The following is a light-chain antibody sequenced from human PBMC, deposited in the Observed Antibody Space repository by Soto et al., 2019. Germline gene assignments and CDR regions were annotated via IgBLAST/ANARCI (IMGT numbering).Light chain of an antibody. V-gene: IGKV3-15*01. Sequence: EIVLTQSPATLALSPGERVTLSCRASQTVGSNFAWYQQKPGQAPRLLIYGASTRATGIPARFSGSGSGTEFTLTISSLQSEDFAVYYCQHYYDTLWTFGQGTKVDIK. CDR1: QTVGSN. CDR2: GAS. CDR3: QHYYDTLWT. J-gene: IGKJ1*01.